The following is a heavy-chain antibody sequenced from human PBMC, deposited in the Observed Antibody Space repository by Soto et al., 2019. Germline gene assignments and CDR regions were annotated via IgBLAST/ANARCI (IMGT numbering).Heavy chain of an antibody. V-gene: IGHV1-46*01. CDR1: GYTFTSHY. CDR2: INPSGGST. CDR3: ARGNYGSGSAFYGMDV. J-gene: IGHJ6*02. Sequence: ASVKVSCKASGYTFTSHYMHWVRQAPGQGLEWMGIINPSGGSTSYAQKFQGRVTMTRDTSTSTVYMELSSLRSEDTAVYYCARGNYGSGSAFYGMDVWGQGTTVTVSS. D-gene: IGHD3-10*01.